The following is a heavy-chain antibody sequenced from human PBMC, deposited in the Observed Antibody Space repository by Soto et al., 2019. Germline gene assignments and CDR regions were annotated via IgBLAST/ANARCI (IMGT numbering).Heavy chain of an antibody. Sequence: SETLSLTCTVSGGPISSNIYYWGWIRQPPGKGLEWIGNIHYSGSTYYDSSLKSRVTISVDTSKNQFSLKLSSVTAADTAVYYCASQHYYDSSGYYVVYWGQGTLVTVS. V-gene: IGHV4-39*01. CDR3: ASQHYYDSSGYYVVY. J-gene: IGHJ4*02. D-gene: IGHD3-22*01. CDR1: GGPISSNIYY. CDR2: IHYSGST.